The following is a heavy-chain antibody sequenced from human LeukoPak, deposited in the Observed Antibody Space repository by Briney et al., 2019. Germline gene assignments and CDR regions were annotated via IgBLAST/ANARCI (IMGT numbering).Heavy chain of an antibody. Sequence: SETLSLTCAVYGGSFSGYYWSWIRQPPGKGLEWIGEINHSGSTNYNPSLKSRVTISVDTSKNQFSLKPSSVTAADTAVYYCARGVAGYFYYYYYMDVWGKGTTVTVSS. J-gene: IGHJ6*03. V-gene: IGHV4-34*01. D-gene: IGHD6-19*01. CDR1: GGSFSGYY. CDR2: INHSGST. CDR3: ARGVAGYFYYYYYMDV.